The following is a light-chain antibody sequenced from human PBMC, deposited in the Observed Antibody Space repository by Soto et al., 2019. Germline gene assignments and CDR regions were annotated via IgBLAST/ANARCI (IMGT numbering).Light chain of an antibody. CDR2: GAS. Sequence: EIVLTQSPATLSLSPGERATLSCRASRTVSTNLAWYQQKPGQAPRLLIYGASTRATGIPTRFSGSGSETEFALTISGLQSEDSAVYYCQQFNNWPPITFGQGTRLEIK. V-gene: IGKV3-15*01. CDR1: RTVSTN. CDR3: QQFNNWPPIT. J-gene: IGKJ5*01.